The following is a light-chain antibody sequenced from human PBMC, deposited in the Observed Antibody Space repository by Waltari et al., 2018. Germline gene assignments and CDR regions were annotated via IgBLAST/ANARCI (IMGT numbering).Light chain of an antibody. CDR2: EFI. J-gene: IGLJ1*01. CDR3: SSYTSSSTWYV. V-gene: IGLV2-14*01. CDR1: SSDVGGYNY. Sequence: QSALTQPASVSGSPGQSITISCTGTSSDVGGYNYVSWYQQHPGKAPKLMIYEFIKRPSGVSNRFSGSKSGTTASLTISGLQAEDEADYYCSSYTSSSTWYVFGTGTKVTVL.